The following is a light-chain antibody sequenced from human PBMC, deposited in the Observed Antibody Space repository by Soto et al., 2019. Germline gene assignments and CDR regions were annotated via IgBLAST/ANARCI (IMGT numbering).Light chain of an antibody. Sequence: QSVLTQPASVSGSPGQSVTISCTGTSSDVGGYDYVSWFQQHPDKAPKLIIYDVIKRPSGVPDRFSGSKSVNTASLTVSGLQADDEADYYCSSYAGSNTWVFGGGTKLTVL. J-gene: IGLJ3*02. CDR3: SSYAGSNTWV. CDR1: SSDVGGYDY. V-gene: IGLV2-8*01. CDR2: DVI.